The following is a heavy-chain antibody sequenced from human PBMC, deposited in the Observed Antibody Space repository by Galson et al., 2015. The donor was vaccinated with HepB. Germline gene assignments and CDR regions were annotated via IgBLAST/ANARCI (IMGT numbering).Heavy chain of an antibody. V-gene: IGHV3-48*03. CDR1: GFTFSSYE. CDR2: ISSSGSTI. CDR3: ARVGLTMIVA. J-gene: IGHJ5*02. D-gene: IGHD3-22*01. Sequence: SLRLSCAASGFTFSSYEMNWVRQAPGKGLEWVSYISSSGSTIYYADSVKGRFTISRDNAKNSLYLQMNSLRAEDTAVYYCARVGLTMIVAWGQGTLVTVSS.